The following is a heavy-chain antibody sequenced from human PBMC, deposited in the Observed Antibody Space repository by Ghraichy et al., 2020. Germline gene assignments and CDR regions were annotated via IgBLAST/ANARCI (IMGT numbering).Heavy chain of an antibody. CDR1: GFAVNNYY. Sequence: GGSLRLSCAASGFAVNNYYMTWVRQAPGKGLEWVSVMYRVGNTYYTDSVKGRFTLSRDISKNTLYLQLSSLRADDTAVYFCARGGLYANAFDVWGQGTMVTVSS. V-gene: IGHV3-66*01. D-gene: IGHD2-8*01. CDR3: ARGGLYANAFDV. J-gene: IGHJ3*01. CDR2: MYRVGNT.